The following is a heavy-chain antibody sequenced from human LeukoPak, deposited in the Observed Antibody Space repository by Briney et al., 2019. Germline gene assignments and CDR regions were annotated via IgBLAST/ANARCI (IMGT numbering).Heavy chain of an antibody. D-gene: IGHD3-10*01. CDR3: ARDRERITMVRGVIVADYMDV. J-gene: IGHJ6*03. CDR2: IYTSGST. CDR1: GGSISSYY. Sequence: SETLSLTCTVSGGSISSYYWSWIRQPAGKGLEWIGRIYTSGSTNYNPSLKSRVTMSVDTSKSQFSLKLSSVTAADTAVYYCARDRERITMVRGVIVADYMDVWGKGTTVTISS. V-gene: IGHV4-4*07.